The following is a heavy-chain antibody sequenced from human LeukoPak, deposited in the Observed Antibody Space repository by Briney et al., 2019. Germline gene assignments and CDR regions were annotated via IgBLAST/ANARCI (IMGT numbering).Heavy chain of an antibody. Sequence: GGSLRLSCAASGFTFSSYSMNWVRQAPGKGLEWVSSISTSSSYIYYADSVKGRFTISRDNAENSLYLQMNSLRAEDTAVYYCARGAPYTYDSSGYYETDYWGQGTLVTVSS. D-gene: IGHD3-22*01. V-gene: IGHV3-21*01. J-gene: IGHJ4*02. CDR3: ARGAPYTYDSSGYYETDY. CDR1: GFTFSSYS. CDR2: ISTSSSYI.